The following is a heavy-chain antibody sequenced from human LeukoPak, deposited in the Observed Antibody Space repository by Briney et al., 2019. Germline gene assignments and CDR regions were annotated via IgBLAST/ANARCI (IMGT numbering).Heavy chain of an antibody. CDR1: GFTFSSYE. CDR3: ARDLAFLGASSGSYYPFDY. V-gene: IGHV3-48*03. CDR2: ISSSSSTI. D-gene: IGHD3-10*01. Sequence: PGGSLRLSCAASGFTFSSYEMNWVRQAPGKGLEWVSYISSSSSTIYYADSVKGRFTISRDNAKNSLYLQMNSLRAEDTAVYYCARDLAFLGASSGSYYPFDYWGQGTLVTVSS. J-gene: IGHJ4*02.